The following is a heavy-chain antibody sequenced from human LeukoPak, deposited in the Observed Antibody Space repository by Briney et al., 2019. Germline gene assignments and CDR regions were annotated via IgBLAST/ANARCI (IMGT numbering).Heavy chain of an antibody. CDR2: IQSKTDGGTT. D-gene: IGHD3-22*01. CDR3: TFSPTGYYYDTSE. Sequence: GSLRLSCAGSGFPFSVAWMSWVRQAPGKGLEWVGLIQSKTDGGTTVYAGSVKGRFTFSRDDSKNTVYLQMNSLKAEDTAVYYCTFSPTGYYYDTSEWGQGTLVTVSS. J-gene: IGHJ4*02. V-gene: IGHV3-15*01. CDR1: GFPFSVAW.